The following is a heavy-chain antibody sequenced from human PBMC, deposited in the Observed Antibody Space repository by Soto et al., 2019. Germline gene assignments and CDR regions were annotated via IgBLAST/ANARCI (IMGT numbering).Heavy chain of an antibody. CDR2: IYYSGST. V-gene: IGHV4-59*01. D-gene: IGHD2-15*01. J-gene: IGHJ3*02. Sequence: SETLSLTCTVSGGSISSYYWSWIRQPPGKGLEWIGYIYYSGSTNYNPSLKSRVTISVDTSKNQFSLKLSSVTAADTAVYYCARGGVVAATDDAFDIWGQGTMVTVSS. CDR3: ARGGVVAATDDAFDI. CDR1: GGSISSYY.